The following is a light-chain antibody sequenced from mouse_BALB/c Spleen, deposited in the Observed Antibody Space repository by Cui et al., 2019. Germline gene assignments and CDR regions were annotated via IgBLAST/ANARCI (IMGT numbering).Light chain of an antibody. CDR1: SSVSY. J-gene: IGKJ4*01. Sequence: QIVLTQSPALMSASPGDKVTMTCSASSSVSYMYWYQQKPRSSPKPWIYLTSNLASGVPARFSGSGCGTCYSLTISSMEAEDAATYYCQQWSSNPFTFGSGTKLEIK. V-gene: IGKV4-68*01. CDR2: LTS. CDR3: QQWSSNPFT.